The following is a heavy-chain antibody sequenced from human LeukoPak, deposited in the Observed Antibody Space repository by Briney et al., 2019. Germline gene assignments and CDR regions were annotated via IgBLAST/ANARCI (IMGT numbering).Heavy chain of an antibody. CDR3: ARYTFRAVDI. CDR2: IYRDGNT. CDR1: GLSLSVNY. Sequence: GGSLRLSCAASGLSLSVNYMTWVRQSPGKGLEWLSNIYRDGNTYYADSVNGRFSISRDDYKNTLYLEMNSLRAEDTALYHCARYTFRAVDIWGQGSMVTVSS. J-gene: IGHJ3*02. D-gene: IGHD2-2*02. V-gene: IGHV3-53*01.